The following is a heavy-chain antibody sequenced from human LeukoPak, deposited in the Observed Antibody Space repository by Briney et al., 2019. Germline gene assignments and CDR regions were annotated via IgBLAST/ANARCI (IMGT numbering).Heavy chain of an antibody. CDR1: GFTFSNAW. CDR2: ISGSAVST. D-gene: IGHD6-13*01. J-gene: IGHJ5*02. V-gene: IGHV3-23*01. CDR3: AKDRGLATARGWFDP. Sequence: PGGSLRLSCAASGFTFSNAWMSWVRQAPGEGLEWVSAISGSAVSTYYADSVKGRFTISRDNSKKTLYLQMNSLRAEDTAVYYCAKDRGLATARGWFDPWGQGTLVTVSS.